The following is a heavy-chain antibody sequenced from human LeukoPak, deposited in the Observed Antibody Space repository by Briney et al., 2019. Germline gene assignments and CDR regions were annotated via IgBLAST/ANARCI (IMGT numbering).Heavy chain of an antibody. V-gene: IGHV1-18*01. J-gene: IGHJ4*02. Sequence: ASVKVSCKASGYTFTSYGISWVRQAPGQGLEWMGWISAYNGNTNYAQKLQGRVTMTRDTSTRTVYMELSSLRSEDTAVYYCARGGYCSGGSCYSVTQADYYFDYWGQGALVTVSS. CDR3: ARGGYCSGGSCYSVTQADYYFDY. CDR1: GYTFTSYG. CDR2: ISAYNGNT. D-gene: IGHD2-15*01.